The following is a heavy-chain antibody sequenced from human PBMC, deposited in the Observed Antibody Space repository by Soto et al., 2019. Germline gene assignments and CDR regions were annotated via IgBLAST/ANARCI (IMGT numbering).Heavy chain of an antibody. CDR3: ARLIGNSWLDS. CDR1: GYSVSSNSAT. D-gene: IGHD3-16*01. Sequence: PSQTLSLTCAISGYSVSSNSATWDWIRQSPSRGLEWLGRTYYRSKWYNDYAVSVKSRITINPDTSNNQLSLQLNSLTPDDTAVYYCARLIGNSWLDSWGQGTLVTVSS. V-gene: IGHV6-1*01. J-gene: IGHJ5*01. CDR2: TYYRSKWYN.